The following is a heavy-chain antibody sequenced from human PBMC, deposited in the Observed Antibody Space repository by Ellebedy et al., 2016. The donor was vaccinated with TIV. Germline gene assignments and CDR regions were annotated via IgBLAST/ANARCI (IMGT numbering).Heavy chain of an antibody. CDR2: INPNSGDT. CDR3: ARGDDNFPFDY. V-gene: IGHV1-2*02. J-gene: IGHJ4*02. Sequence: ASVKVSXXASGYNFPGYYIHWVRQAPGQGPEWMGWINPNSGDTNYAQRFQGRVTMTTDTSITTAFMELSSLRSDDTAVYYCARGDDNFPFDYWGQGTLVTVSS. D-gene: IGHD5-24*01. CDR1: GYNFPGYY.